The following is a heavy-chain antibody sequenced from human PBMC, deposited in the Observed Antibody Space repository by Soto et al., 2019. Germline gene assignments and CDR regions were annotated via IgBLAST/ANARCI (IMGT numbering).Heavy chain of an antibody. CDR2: ISYDGSNK. D-gene: IGHD3-10*01. J-gene: IGHJ6*02. CDR3: AKVWFGELLGYYYYYGMDV. V-gene: IGHV3-30*18. Sequence: GGSLRLSCAASGFTFSSYGMHWVRQAPGKGLEWVAVISYDGSNKYYADSVKGRFTISRDNSKNTLYLQMNSLRAEDTAVYYCAKVWFGELLGYYYYYGMDVWGQGTTVTVSS. CDR1: GFTFSSYG.